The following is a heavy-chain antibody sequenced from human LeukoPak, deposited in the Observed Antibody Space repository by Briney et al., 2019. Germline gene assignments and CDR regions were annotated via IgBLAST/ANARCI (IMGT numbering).Heavy chain of an antibody. V-gene: IGHV4-34*01. CDR1: GGSISSYY. D-gene: IGHD6-13*01. Sequence: SETLSLTCTVSGGSISSYYWSWIRQPPGKGLEWIGEINHSGSTNYNPSLKSRVTISVDTSKNQFSLKLSSVTAADTAVYYCARWVRGSRTYYYYYMDVWGKGTTVTVSS. J-gene: IGHJ6*03. CDR2: INHSGST. CDR3: ARWVRGSRTYYYYYMDV.